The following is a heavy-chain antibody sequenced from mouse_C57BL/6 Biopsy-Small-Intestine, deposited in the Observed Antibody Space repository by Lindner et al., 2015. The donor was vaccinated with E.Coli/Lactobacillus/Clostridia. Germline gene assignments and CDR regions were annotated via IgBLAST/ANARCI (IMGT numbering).Heavy chain of an antibody. CDR2: INPGSGGT. Sequence: VQLQESGAELVRPGTSVKVSCKASGYAFSNFLIEWVKLRPGQGLEWIGVINPGSGGTDYNEKFKGKATLTADKSSSTAFMQLSSLTSEDSAVYFSASWGNFDYWGQGTTLTVSS. V-gene: IGHV1-54*01. D-gene: IGHD4-1*01. CDR3: ASWGNFDY. J-gene: IGHJ2*01. CDR1: GYAFSNFL.